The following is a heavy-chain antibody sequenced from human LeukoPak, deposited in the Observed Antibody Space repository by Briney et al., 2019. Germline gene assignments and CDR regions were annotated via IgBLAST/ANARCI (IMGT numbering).Heavy chain of an antibody. J-gene: IGHJ6*02. D-gene: IGHD2-21*02. CDR2: ISYDGSNK. V-gene: IGHV3-30-3*01. CDR3: ARGPHCGGDCYYYYYGMDV. CDR1: GFTFSNYA. Sequence: GGSLRLSCTASGFTFSNYAMHWVRQAPGKGLEWVAVISYDGSNKYYADSVKGRFTISRDNAKNSLYLQMNSLRAEDTAVYYCARGPHCGGDCYYYYYGMDVWGQGTTVTVSS.